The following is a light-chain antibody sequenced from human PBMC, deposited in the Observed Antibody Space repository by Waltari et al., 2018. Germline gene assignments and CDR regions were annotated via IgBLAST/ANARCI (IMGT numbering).Light chain of an antibody. CDR2: KAS. J-gene: IGKJ4*01. CDR1: QSIGSW. V-gene: IGKV1-5*03. CDR3: QQYNTFPLT. Sequence: DIQMTQPPSTLSASVGDRVTLTCRASQSIGSWLAWYQQKPGKAPKLLIYKASSLESGVPSRFSGTESGTEFTLTITSLQPDDFATYCCQQYNTFPLTFGGGTKVDI.